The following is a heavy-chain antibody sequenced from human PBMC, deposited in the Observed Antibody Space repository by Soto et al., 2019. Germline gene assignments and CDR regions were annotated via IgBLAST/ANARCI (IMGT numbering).Heavy chain of an antibody. CDR3: ARHTGIVLMVYDPSRNNWFDP. D-gene: IGHD2-8*01. CDR2: IYYSGST. CDR1: GGSISSSSYY. Sequence: SETLSLTCTVSGGSISSSSYYWGWIRQPPGKGLECIGSIYYSGSTYYNPSLKSRVTISVDTSKNQFSLKLSSVTAADTAVYYCARHTGIVLMVYDPSRNNWFDPWGQGTLVTVSS. J-gene: IGHJ5*02. V-gene: IGHV4-39*01.